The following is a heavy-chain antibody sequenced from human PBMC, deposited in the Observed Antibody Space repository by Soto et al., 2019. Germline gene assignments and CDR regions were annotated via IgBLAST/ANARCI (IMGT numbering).Heavy chain of an antibody. CDR1: GFTFTSSA. V-gene: IGHV1-58*01. J-gene: IGHJ6*02. CDR3: ARDGGFGELLSLDHGYYYGMDV. Sequence: TSVKVSCKASGFTFTSSAVQWVRQARGQRLEWIGWIVVGSGNTNYAQKFQERVTITRDMSTSTAYMELSSLRSEDTAVYYCARDGGFGELLSLDHGYYYGMDVWGQGTTVTVSS. D-gene: IGHD3-10*01. CDR2: IVVGSGNT.